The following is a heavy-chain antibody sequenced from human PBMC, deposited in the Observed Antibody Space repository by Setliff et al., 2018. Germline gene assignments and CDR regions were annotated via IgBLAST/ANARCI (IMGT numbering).Heavy chain of an antibody. V-gene: IGHV1-69*13. D-gene: IGHD5-18*01. CDR1: GGTFNTYA. CDR2: IVPLFGTR. Sequence: SVKVSCKASGGTFNTYAINWVRQAPGQGLAWMGGIVPLFGTRNYAQKFQGRVTFSADDSANTAYMELTSLTSEDTAVYYCARNIGMGQRDYFDYWGQGTVVTVSS. CDR3: ARNIGMGQRDYFDY. J-gene: IGHJ4*02.